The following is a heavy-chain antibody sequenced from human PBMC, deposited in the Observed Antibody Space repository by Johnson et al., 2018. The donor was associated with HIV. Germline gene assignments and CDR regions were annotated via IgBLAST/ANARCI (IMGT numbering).Heavy chain of an antibody. D-gene: IGHD2/OR15-2a*01. Sequence: QVQLVESGGGVVQPGRTLRLSCAASGFPFSNFAMHWVRQAPGKGLEWVAIISYDGSKIFYADSVKGRFTISRDNSKNTLFLQMNSLRAEDTAIYYCAREDPVLWAFDIWGQGTMVTVSS. V-gene: IGHV3-30*04. CDR3: AREDPVLWAFDI. CDR2: ISYDGSKI. J-gene: IGHJ3*02. CDR1: GFPFSNFA.